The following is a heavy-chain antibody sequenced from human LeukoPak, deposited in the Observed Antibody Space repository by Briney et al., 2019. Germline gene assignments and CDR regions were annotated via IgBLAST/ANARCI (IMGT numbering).Heavy chain of an antibody. Sequence: GGSLRLSCSASRFTFSSYAMHWVRQAPGKGLEYVSAVNSNGGSTNYADSVKGRFTISRDNAKNSLYLQMNSLRAEDTAVYYCAREKYGSSWYADYWGQGTLVTVSS. J-gene: IGHJ4*02. CDR2: VNSNGGST. V-gene: IGHV3-64*04. D-gene: IGHD6-13*01. CDR1: RFTFSSYA. CDR3: AREKYGSSWYADY.